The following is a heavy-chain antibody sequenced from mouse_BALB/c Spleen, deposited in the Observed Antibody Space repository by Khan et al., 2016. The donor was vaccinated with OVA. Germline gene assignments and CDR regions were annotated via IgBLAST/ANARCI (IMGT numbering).Heavy chain of an antibody. CDR2: IWSDGTT. V-gene: IGHV2-6*02. CDR1: GFSLTNFG. J-gene: IGHJ4*01. CDR3: ARNSYPYAMDY. Sequence: QVQLKESGPGLVAPSQSLSTTCTVSGFSLTNFGVHWVRQPPGKGLEWLVLIWSDGTTTYNSALKSRLSISKDTSKSQVFLKMNSLQTDDTAMYYCARNSYPYAMDYWGQGTSVTVSS.